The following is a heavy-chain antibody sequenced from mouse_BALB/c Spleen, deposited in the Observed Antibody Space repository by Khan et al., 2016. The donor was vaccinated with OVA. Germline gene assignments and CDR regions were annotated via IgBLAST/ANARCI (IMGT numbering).Heavy chain of an antibody. V-gene: IGHV5-17*02. CDR2: ISDGSNTI. D-gene: IGHD2-3*01. J-gene: IGHJ2*01. CDR1: GFTFSGFG. CDR3: ARTGYSYFDY. Sequence: EVELVESGGGLVQTGGSRKLSCAASGFTFSGFGMYWVRQTPEKGLEWVAYISDGSNTIYYADTVKGRFTISRDNPKNTLFLQMTSLRSEDTAMYYCARTGYSYFDYWGQGTTLTVSS.